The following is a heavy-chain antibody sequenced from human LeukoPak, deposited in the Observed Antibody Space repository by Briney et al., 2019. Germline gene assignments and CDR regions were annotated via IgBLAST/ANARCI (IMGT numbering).Heavy chain of an antibody. CDR1: GGSISSYY. CDR2: IYYSGST. CDR3: ARDRGVRGVMGYYYYGMDV. J-gene: IGHJ6*02. Sequence: SETLSLTCTVSGGSISSYYWSWIRQPPGKGLEWIGYIYYSGSTNYNPSPKSRVTISVDTSKNQFSLKLSSVTAADTAVYYCARDRGVRGVMGYYYYGMDVWGQGTTVTVSS. V-gene: IGHV4-59*01. D-gene: IGHD3-10*01.